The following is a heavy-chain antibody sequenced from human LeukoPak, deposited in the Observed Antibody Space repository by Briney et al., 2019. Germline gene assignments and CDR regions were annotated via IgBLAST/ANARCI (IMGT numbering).Heavy chain of an antibody. J-gene: IGHJ4*02. Sequence: GGSLRLSCAASGFTFTTYWVGWVRQAPGKGLEWVAHIKQDGSEKYYGDSVKGRFTISRDNAKNSLSLQMNSLRAEDTAVYYCARDMGPTLLWFGESLPFDYWGQGTLVTVSS. V-gene: IGHV3-7*01. CDR3: ARDMGPTLLWFGESLPFDY. D-gene: IGHD3-10*01. CDR1: GFTFTTYW. CDR2: IKQDGSEK.